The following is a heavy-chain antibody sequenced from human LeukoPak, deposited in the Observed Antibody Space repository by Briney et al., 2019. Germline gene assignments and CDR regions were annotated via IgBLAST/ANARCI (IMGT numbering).Heavy chain of an antibody. CDR2: IIPIFGTA. D-gene: IGHD5-24*01. J-gene: IGHJ4*02. Sequence: ASVKVSCKASEGTFSSYAISWVRQAPGQGLEWMGGIIPIFGTANYAQKFQGRVTITADESTSTAYMELSSLRSEDTAVYYCAVNRRDGYNFGFGYWGQGTLVTVSS. V-gene: IGHV1-69*13. CDR3: AVNRRDGYNFGFGY. CDR1: EGTFSSYA.